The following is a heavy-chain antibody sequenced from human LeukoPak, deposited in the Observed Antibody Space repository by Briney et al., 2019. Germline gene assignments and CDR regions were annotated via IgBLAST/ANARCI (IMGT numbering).Heavy chain of an antibody. CDR2: FHPEGGEP. V-gene: IGHV1-24*01. CDR1: GDTLTELS. Sequence: ALVKVSCKVSGDTLTELSMNWVRQAPGKGLEWMGGFHPEGGEPIYAQKFQGRVTMTEDTSTETAYMELSSLRSEDTAVYYCALGYCTNGVCYNNWFDPWGQGTLVTVSS. CDR3: ALGYCTNGVCYNNWFDP. J-gene: IGHJ5*02. D-gene: IGHD2-8*01.